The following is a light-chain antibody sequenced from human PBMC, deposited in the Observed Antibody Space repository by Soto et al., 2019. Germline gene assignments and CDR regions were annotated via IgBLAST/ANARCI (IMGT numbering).Light chain of an antibody. CDR3: EQYYSSLFT. V-gene: IGKV1-5*03. CDR1: QSISSW. Sequence: DIQMTQSPSTLSASVGDRVTITCRASQSISSWLAWYQQKPGTAPNLVVYKASTLEIGVPSRFSGSGSGTEFTLTINSLQPDDFAAYYCEQYYSSLFTFGQGTKLEI. CDR2: KAS. J-gene: IGKJ2*01.